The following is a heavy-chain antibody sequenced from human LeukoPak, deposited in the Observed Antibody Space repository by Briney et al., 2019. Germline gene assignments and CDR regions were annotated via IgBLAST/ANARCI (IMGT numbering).Heavy chain of an antibody. D-gene: IGHD3-10*01. CDR2: ILYEGSNK. CDR3: AKDPALSLWFGESPHHGMDV. V-gene: IGHV3-30*18. J-gene: IGHJ6*02. Sequence: GRSLRLSWAAAGFTLVSYGMHCVRHHPGRGRGLGAAILYEGSNKYYADSVKGRFTMSRDNSKNTLYLQMNSLRAEDTAVYYCAKDPALSLWFGESPHHGMDVWGPGTTVTVSS. CDR1: GFTLVSYG.